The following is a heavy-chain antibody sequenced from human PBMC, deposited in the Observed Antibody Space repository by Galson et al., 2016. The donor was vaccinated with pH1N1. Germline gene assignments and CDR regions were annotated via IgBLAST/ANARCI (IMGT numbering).Heavy chain of an antibody. J-gene: IGHJ4*02. Sequence: TLSLTCDVSGYLISSCCFWGWIRQPPGKGLEWVASIHHSGDTNRSPLLKSRLTISIDASKNQFSLKLTSVTAADTAIYYCARHLHASGLKAIDSWGQGILVTVSS. CDR3: ARHLHASGLKAIDS. V-gene: IGHV4-38-2*01. CDR2: IHHSGDT. D-gene: IGHD2-21*01. CDR1: GYLISSCCF.